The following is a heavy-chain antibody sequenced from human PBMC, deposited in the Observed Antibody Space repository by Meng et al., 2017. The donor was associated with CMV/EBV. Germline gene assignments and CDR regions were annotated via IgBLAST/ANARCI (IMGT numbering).Heavy chain of an antibody. V-gene: IGHV4-34*01. CDR1: GGSFSGYY. J-gene: IGHJ5*02. D-gene: IGHD3-3*01. CDR2: INHSGST. Sequence: QVPLRQGGAGLLKPSETLSPTCAVYGGSFSGYYWSWIRQPPGKGLEWIGEINHSGSTNYNPSLKSRVTISVDTSKNQFSLKLSSVAAADTAVYYCARGSRRLPRFNWFDPWGQGTLVTVSS. CDR3: ARGSRRLPRFNWFDP.